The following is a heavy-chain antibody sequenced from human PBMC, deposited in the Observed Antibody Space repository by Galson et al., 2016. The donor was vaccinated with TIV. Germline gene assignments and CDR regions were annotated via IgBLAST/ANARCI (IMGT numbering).Heavy chain of an antibody. V-gene: IGHV2-70*04. CDR2: IAWDDDK. CDR1: GFSLGTNGMR. CDR3: ARVNHVGALDY. D-gene: IGHD1-14*01. Sequence: PALVKPTQTLTLTCTFSGFSLGTNGMRVSWIRQPPGNALEWLARIAWDDDKFYRTSLKTRLTISKDTSKNQVFLTMTNMDPVDTATYYCARVNHVGALDYWGQGILVTVSS. J-gene: IGHJ4*02.